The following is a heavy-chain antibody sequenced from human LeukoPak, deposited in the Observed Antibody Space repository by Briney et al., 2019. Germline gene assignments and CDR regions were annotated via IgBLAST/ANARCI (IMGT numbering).Heavy chain of an antibody. CDR3: ARVRDYYASSDYSDY. V-gene: IGHV1-18*04. J-gene: IGHJ4*02. Sequence: ASVKVSCKTSGYTFTSYHVSWVRQAPGQGLEWMGWISGYNAKTKYVQKFQGRITMTIDTSTTTAYMELRSLTSDDTAVYYCARVRDYYASSDYSDYWGQGTLVTVSS. D-gene: IGHD3-22*01. CDR2: ISGYNAKT. CDR1: GYTFTSYH.